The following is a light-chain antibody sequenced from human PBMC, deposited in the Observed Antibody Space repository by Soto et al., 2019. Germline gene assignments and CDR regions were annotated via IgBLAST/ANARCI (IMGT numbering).Light chain of an antibody. V-gene: IGLV2-11*01. CDR3: CSYAGTYTLV. J-gene: IGLJ3*02. CDR1: SSDVGGYNF. Sequence: QSALTQPRSVSGSPGQSVTISCTGTSSDVGGYNFVSWYQKHPDKVPKLIIFDVIKRPSGVPDRFSASKSGNTASLTISGLQAEDEADYYCCSYAGTYTLVFGGGTKLTVL. CDR2: DVI.